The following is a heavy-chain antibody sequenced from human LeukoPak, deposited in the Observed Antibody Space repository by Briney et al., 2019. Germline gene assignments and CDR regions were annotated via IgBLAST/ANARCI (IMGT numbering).Heavy chain of an antibody. CDR1: GGTFSSYA. CDR3: ARVSGQWLVIDY. J-gene: IGHJ4*02. CDR2: IIPILGIA. Sequence: ASVKVSCKASGGTFSSYAISWVRQAPGQGLEWMGRIIPILGIASYAQKFQGRVTMTRDTSTSTVYMELSSLRSEDTAVYYCARVSGQWLVIDYWGQGTLVTVSS. D-gene: IGHD6-19*01. V-gene: IGHV1-69*04.